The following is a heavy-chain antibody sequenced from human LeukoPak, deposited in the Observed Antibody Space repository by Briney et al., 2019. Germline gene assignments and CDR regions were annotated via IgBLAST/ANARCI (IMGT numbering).Heavy chain of an antibody. CDR3: AKDSLTNYDFWSGSLTNWFDP. D-gene: IGHD3-3*01. Sequence: GGSLRLSCAASGFTFSSYAMSWVRQAPGKGLEWVSAISGSGGSTYYADSVKGRFTISRDNSKNTLYLQMNSLRAEDTAVYYCAKDSLTNYDFWSGSLTNWFDPWGQGTLVTVSS. CDR2: ISGSGGST. CDR1: GFTFSSYA. J-gene: IGHJ5*02. V-gene: IGHV3-23*01.